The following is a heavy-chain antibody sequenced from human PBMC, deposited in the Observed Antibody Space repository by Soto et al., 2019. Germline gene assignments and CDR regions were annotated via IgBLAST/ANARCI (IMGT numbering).Heavy chain of an antibody. J-gene: IGHJ6*02. CDR2: INPSGGSA. Sequence: ASVKVSCKASGYSFTDYHIHWVRQAPGQGLEWLGRINPSGGSASYAQKFQGRVTMTRDTSTSTVYMELSSLRSEDTAVYYCARVVPSGIGYFGYYYGMDVWGQGTTVTV. CDR3: ARVVPSGIGYFGYYYGMDV. V-gene: IGHV1-46*01. CDR1: GYSFTDYH. D-gene: IGHD3-16*01.